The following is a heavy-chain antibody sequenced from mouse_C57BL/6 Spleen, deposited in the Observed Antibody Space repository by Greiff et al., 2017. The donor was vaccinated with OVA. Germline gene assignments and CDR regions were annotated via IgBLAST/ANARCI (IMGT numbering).Heavy chain of an antibody. D-gene: IGHD1-1*01. CDR1: GYTFTSYW. Sequence: QVQLQQPGAELVKPGTSVKLSCKASGYTFTSYWMNWVKQSPGQGLEWIGEIDPSDSNTNYNQKFKGKATLTVDKYSSTAYMQLSSLTSEDSAVYYCARALYYGTSLAWFAYWGQGTLVTVSA. CDR2: IDPSDSNT. CDR3: ARALYYGTSLAWFAY. J-gene: IGHJ3*01. V-gene: IGHV1-59*01.